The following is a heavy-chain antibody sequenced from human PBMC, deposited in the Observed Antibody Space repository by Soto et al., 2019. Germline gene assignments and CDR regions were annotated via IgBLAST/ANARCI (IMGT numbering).Heavy chain of an antibody. J-gene: IGHJ6*02. D-gene: IGHD3-10*01. CDR3: ARDLLLWFGELSKDYYYYYGMDV. V-gene: IGHV4-34*01. Sequence: SETLSLTCAVYGGSFSGYYWSWIRQPPGKGLEWIGEINQSGSTNYNPSLKSRVTISVDTSKNQFSLKLSSVTAADTAVYYCARDLLLWFGELSKDYYYYYGMDVWGQGTTVTVSS. CDR2: INQSGST. CDR1: GGSFSGYY.